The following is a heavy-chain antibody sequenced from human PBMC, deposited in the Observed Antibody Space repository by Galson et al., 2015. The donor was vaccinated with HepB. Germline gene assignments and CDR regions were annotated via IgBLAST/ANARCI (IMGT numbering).Heavy chain of an antibody. V-gene: IGHV3-30*02. Sequence: SLRLSCAASGFTFSSYGMHWVRQAPGKGLEWVAFIRYDGSNKYYADSVKGRFTISRDNSKNTLYLQMNSLRAEDTAVYYCAKGPTLDYDSSGYYYMLAVWGQGTLVTVSS. CDR3: AKGPTLDYDSSGYYYMLAV. J-gene: IGHJ4*02. CDR2: IRYDGSNK. D-gene: IGHD3-22*01. CDR1: GFTFSSYG.